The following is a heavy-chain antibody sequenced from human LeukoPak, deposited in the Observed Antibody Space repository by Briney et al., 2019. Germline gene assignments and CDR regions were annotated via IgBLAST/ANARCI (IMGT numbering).Heavy chain of an antibody. D-gene: IGHD2-15*01. V-gene: IGHV3-23*01. Sequence: PGGSLRLSCAASGFTFTSHAMSWVRQAPGKALEWVSGITGSGVTKDYANSVKGRFTISRDNSKNTLSLQLNSLRAEDTAVYYCAKGTSSSCYSAPNYWGQGTLVTVSS. CDR2: ITGSGVTK. CDR3: AKGTSSSCYSAPNY. CDR1: GFTFTSHA. J-gene: IGHJ4*02.